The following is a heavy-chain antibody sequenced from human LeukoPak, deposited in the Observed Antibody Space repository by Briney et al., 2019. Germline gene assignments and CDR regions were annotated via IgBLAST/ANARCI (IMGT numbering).Heavy chain of an antibody. CDR3: ARGAGSLKKSPMDV. J-gene: IGHJ6*02. CDR1: GGSISSYY. CDR2: IYYSGST. D-gene: IGHD1-26*01. V-gene: IGHV4-59*01. Sequence: PSETLSLTCTVSGGSISSYYWSWIRQPPGKGLEWIGYIYYSGSTNYNPSLKSRVTISVDTSKNQFSLKLSSVTAADTAVYYCARGAGSLKKSPMDVWGQGTTVTVSS.